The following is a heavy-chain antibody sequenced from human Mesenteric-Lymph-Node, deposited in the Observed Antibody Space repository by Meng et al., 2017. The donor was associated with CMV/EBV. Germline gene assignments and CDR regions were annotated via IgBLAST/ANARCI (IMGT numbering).Heavy chain of an antibody. V-gene: IGHV3-49*04. CDR2: IRSNDYGGTT. CDR1: GFTFGDYT. D-gene: IGHD1-26*01. J-gene: IGHJ4*02. CDR3: AKVHPMYSGSFLDY. Sequence: GGSLRLSCTTSGFTFGDYTMSWVRQAPGKGLEWVGFIRSNDYGGTTEYAASVKGRFTISRDDSKNIAYLQMNSLRAEDTAVYYCAKVHPMYSGSFLDYWGQGTLVTVSS.